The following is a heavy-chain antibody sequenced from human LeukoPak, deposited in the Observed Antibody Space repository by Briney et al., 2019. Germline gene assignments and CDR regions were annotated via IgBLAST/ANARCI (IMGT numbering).Heavy chain of an antibody. CDR2: IYPGDSDT. CDR1: GYSFTSHW. J-gene: IGHJ4*02. CDR3: ARRSPYSSSWYLDY. V-gene: IGHV5-51*01. D-gene: IGHD6-13*01. Sequence: GESLKISCKGSGYSFTSHWIGWVRQLPGKGLEWMGIIYPGDSDTRYSPSFQGQVTISADKSISTAYLQWSSLKASDTAMYYCARRSPYSSSWYLDYWGQGTLVTVSS.